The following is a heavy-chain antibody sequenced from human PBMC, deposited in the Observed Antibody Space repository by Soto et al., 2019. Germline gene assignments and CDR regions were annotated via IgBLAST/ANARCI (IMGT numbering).Heavy chain of an antibody. V-gene: IGHV3-15*07. CDR1: GSTFSNAW. Sequence: EVQLVESGGGLVKPGGSLRLSCAASGSTFSNAWMNWVRQAPGKGLEWVGRIKSKTDGGTTDYAAPVKGRFTISRDDSKNTLYLQMNSLKTEDTAVYYCTTGRLIDSSSWADYGMDVWGQGTTVTVSS. J-gene: IGHJ6*02. CDR2: IKSKTDGGTT. CDR3: TTGRLIDSSSWADYGMDV. D-gene: IGHD6-13*01.